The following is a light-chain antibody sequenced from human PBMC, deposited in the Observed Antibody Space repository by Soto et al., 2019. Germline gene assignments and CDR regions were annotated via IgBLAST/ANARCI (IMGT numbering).Light chain of an antibody. V-gene: IGKV1-5*01. CDR1: QSISSW. Sequence: DIQMTQSPSTLSASVGDRVTITCRASQSISSWLAWYQQKPGKAPKLLFYDASSLESGVPSRFSGSGSGTEFTLTISSLQPDDFATYYCQQYNSYRFGQGTKLEIK. CDR2: DAS. CDR3: QQYNSYR. J-gene: IGKJ2*03.